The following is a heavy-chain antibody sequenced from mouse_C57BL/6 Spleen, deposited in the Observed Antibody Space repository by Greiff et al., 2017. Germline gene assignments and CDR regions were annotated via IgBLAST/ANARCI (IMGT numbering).Heavy chain of an antibody. V-gene: IGHV1-5*01. CDR2: IYPGNSDT. Sequence: VQLQQSGTVLARPGASVKMSCKTSGYTFTSYWMHWVKQRPGQGLEWIGAIYPGNSDTSYNQKFKGKAKLTAVTSASTAYMELSSLTNEDSAVYYCTRSHYGSSSGYFDVWGTGTTVTVSS. J-gene: IGHJ1*03. CDR3: TRSHYGSSSGYFDV. D-gene: IGHD1-1*01. CDR1: GYTFTSYW.